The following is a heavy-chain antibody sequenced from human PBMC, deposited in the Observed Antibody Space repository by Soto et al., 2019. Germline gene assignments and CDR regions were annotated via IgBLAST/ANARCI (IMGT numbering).Heavy chain of an antibody. Sequence: QLQLQESGPGLVKPAETLSLTCTVSGGSVSSNSYSWGWIRQSPGKGLEWIATIYSAENTYYHPPLLSRVTISVGTSMTEFSLRLSSVTAADTAVYYCARLNGYCAGTSCHGYYGMDVWGQGTTVTVSS. D-gene: IGHD2-8*02. V-gene: IGHV4-39*01. CDR3: ARLNGYCAGTSCHGYYGMDV. CDR2: IYSAENT. J-gene: IGHJ6*02. CDR1: GGSVSSNSYS.